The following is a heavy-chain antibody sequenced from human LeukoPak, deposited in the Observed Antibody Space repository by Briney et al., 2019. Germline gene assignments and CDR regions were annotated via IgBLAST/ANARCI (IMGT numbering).Heavy chain of an antibody. J-gene: IGHJ4*02. V-gene: IGHV3-66*01. CDR3: ARGDTGIDY. D-gene: IGHD3-10*01. CDR1: GFTFSSYA. CDR2: IYSGGST. Sequence: PGGSLRLSCAASGFTFSSYATSWVRQAPGKGLEWVSVIYSGGSTYYADSVKGRFTISRDNSKNTLYLQMNSLRAEDTAVYYCARGDTGIDYWGQGTLITVSS.